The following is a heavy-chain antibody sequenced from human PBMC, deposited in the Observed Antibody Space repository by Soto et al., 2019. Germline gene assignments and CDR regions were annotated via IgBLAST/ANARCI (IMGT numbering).Heavy chain of an antibody. CDR1: GGSISSSSYY. CDR2: IYYSGST. V-gene: IGHV4-39*01. J-gene: IGHJ1*01. Sequence: SETLSLTCTVSGGSISSSSYYWGWIRQPPGKGLEWIGCIYYSGSTYYNPSLKSRVTISVDTSKNQFSLKLSTVAAADTAVYYCATQKKQQLVYWGQGTLVTVSS. CDR3: ATQKKQQLVY. D-gene: IGHD6-13*01.